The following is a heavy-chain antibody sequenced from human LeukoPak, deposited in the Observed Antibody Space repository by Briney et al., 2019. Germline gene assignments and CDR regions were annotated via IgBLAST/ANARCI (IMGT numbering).Heavy chain of an antibody. J-gene: IGHJ4*02. CDR2: IYHSGST. V-gene: IGHV4-4*02. CDR1: GGSISSSNW. D-gene: IGHD5-12*01. CDR3: AGVLATQRPYYFDY. Sequence: SGTLSLTCAVSGGSISSSNWWSWVRQPPGKGLEWIGEIYHSGSTNYNPSLKSRVTISVDKSKNQFSLKLSSVTAADTAVYYCAGVLATQRPYYFDYWGQGTLVTVSS.